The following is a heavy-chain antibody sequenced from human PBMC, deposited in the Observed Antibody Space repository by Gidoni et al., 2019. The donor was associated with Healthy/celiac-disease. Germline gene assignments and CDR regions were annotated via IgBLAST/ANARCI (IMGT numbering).Heavy chain of an antibody. CDR2: IIPIFGTA. V-gene: IGHV1-69*01. D-gene: IGHD2-2*02. Sequence: QVPLVQSGAEVKKPGSSVKVSCKSSGGTFSSYAISWVRQAPGQGLEWMGGIIPIFGTANYAQKFQGRVTITADESTSTAYMELSSLRSEDTAVYYCAREGEYCSSTSCYRSWFDPWGQGTLVTVSS. J-gene: IGHJ5*02. CDR1: GGTFSSYA. CDR3: AREGEYCSSTSCYRSWFDP.